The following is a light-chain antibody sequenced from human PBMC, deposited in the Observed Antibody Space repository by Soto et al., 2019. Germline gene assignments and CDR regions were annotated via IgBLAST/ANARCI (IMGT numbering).Light chain of an antibody. J-gene: IGLJ3*02. CDR2: GDT. CDR1: SSNIGAGDE. CDR3: QSYDSSLRGYWV. Sequence: QSVLTQPPSVSGAPGQRVTISCTGSSSNIGAGDEVHWYQQLPGTAPKLLIYGDTNRPSGVPDRFSGSKSGTSASLAITGLQAEDEADYYCQSYDSSLRGYWVFGGGTKVTVL. V-gene: IGLV1-40*01.